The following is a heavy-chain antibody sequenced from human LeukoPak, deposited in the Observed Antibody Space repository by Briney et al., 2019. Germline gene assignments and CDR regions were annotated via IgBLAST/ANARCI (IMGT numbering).Heavy chain of an antibody. J-gene: IGHJ4*02. CDR1: GLTFGSYA. Sequence: GGSLRLSCAAPGLTFGSYAMSWVRQAPGKGLEWVSAISGSGGSTYYADSVKGRFTISRYNSKNTLYLQMNSLRAEDTAVYYCAKAPQNFLSGPYYFDYWGQGTLVTVSS. CDR2: ISGSGGST. D-gene: IGHD2/OR15-2a*01. CDR3: AKAPQNFLSGPYYFDY. V-gene: IGHV3-23*01.